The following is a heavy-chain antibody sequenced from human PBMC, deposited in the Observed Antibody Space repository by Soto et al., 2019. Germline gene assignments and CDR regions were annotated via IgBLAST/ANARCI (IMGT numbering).Heavy chain of an antibody. Sequence: SETLSLTCTVSGGSISSGGYYWSWIRQHPGKGLEWIGYIYYSGSTYYNPSLKSRVTISVDTSKNQFSLKLSSVTAADTAVYYCARDIKSGYNWFDPWGQGTLVTVSS. V-gene: IGHV4-31*03. CDR3: ARDIKSGYNWFDP. CDR2: IYYSGST. J-gene: IGHJ5*02. D-gene: IGHD3-10*01. CDR1: GGSISSGGYY.